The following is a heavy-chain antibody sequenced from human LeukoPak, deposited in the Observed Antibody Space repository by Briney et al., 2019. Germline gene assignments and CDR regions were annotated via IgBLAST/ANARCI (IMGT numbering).Heavy chain of an antibody. Sequence: ASVKVSCKASGYTFNSYDINWVRPATGQGLEWMGWMNPSSGNTGYAQKFQGRVTITRDTSISAAYMELSSLRSEDTAVYYCARGRKRFGQSRYYYYMDVWGKGTTVIVSS. V-gene: IGHV1-8*02. D-gene: IGHD1-14*01. CDR2: MNPSSGNT. CDR3: ARGRKRFGQSRYYYYMDV. CDR1: GYTFNSYD. J-gene: IGHJ6*03.